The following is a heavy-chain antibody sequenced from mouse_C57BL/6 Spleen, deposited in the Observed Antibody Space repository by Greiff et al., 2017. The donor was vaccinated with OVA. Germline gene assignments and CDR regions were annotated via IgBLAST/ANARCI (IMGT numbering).Heavy chain of an antibody. CDR3: ARPMVTTGYYYAMDY. CDR1: GFTFSDYG. D-gene: IGHD2-2*01. J-gene: IGHJ4*01. CDR2: ISSGSSTI. Sequence: EVMLVESGGGLVKPGGSLKLSCAASGFTFSDYGMHWVRQAPEKGLEWVAYISSGSSTISYADTVTGRFTISRDNAKNTPFVQMTSRRSEDTAMYYCARPMVTTGYYYAMDYWGQGTSVTVSS. V-gene: IGHV5-17*01.